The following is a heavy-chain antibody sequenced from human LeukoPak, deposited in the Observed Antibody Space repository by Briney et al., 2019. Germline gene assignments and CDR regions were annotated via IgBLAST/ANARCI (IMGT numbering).Heavy chain of an antibody. V-gene: IGHV4-4*07. Sequence: SETLSLTCTVSGGSISSYYWSWIRQPAGKGLEWIGRIYTSGSTNYNPSLKSRVTMSVDTSKNQFSLKLSSVTAADTAVYYCAREPLYYDSSKDAFDIWGRGTMVTVSS. D-gene: IGHD3-22*01. CDR3: AREPLYYDSSKDAFDI. CDR1: GGSISSYY. J-gene: IGHJ3*02. CDR2: IYTSGST.